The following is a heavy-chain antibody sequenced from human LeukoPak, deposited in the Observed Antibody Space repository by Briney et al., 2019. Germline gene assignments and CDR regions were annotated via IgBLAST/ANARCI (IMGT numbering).Heavy chain of an antibody. CDR2: ISYDGSNK. D-gene: IGHD3-10*01. Sequence: GGSLRLSCAASGFTFSSYGMHWVRQAPGKGLEWVAVISYDGSNKYYADSVKGRFTISRDNSKKTLYLQMNSLRAEDTAVYYCAKDNYYGSGSYYSFLYGMDVWGKGTTVTVSS. V-gene: IGHV3-30*18. CDR3: AKDNYYGSGSYYSFLYGMDV. J-gene: IGHJ6*04. CDR1: GFTFSSYG.